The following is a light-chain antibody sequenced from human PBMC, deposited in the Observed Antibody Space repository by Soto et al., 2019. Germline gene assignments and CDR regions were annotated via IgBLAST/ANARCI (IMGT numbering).Light chain of an antibody. J-gene: IGKJ3*01. CDR3: QQRSNWPPIT. CDR1: QSVAWY. Sequence: EIVLTQSPATLYLSPGDRATLSCRASQSVAWYVAWYQQKPGQAPRLLIYDALKRATGTPDRFSGRGSGTDFTLTISRLEPEDFAVYYCQQRSNWPPITFGPGTKVDLK. CDR2: DAL. V-gene: IGKV3-11*01.